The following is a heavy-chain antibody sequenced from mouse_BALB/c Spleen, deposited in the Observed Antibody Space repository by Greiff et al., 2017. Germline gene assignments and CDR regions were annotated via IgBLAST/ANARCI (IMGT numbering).Heavy chain of an antibody. CDR2: FYPGSGSI. CDR3: ARHGTGTYAMDY. CDR1: GYTFTEYI. Sequence: VKLVESGAGLVKPGASVKLSCKASGYTFTEYIIHWVKQRSGQGLEWIGWFYPGSGSIKYNEKFKDKATLTADKSSSTVYMELSRLTSEDSAVYFCARHGTGTYAMDYWGQGTSVTVSS. D-gene: IGHD4-1*01. V-gene: IGHV1-62-2*01. J-gene: IGHJ4*01.